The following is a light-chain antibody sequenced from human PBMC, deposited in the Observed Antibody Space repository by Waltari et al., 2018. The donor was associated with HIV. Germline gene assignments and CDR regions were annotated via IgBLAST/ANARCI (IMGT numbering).Light chain of an antibody. J-gene: IGLJ2*01. Sequence: QSALTQPASVSASPGQSITISCPGTSSDVGGYNYVSWYQQHPGKSPKLMIYEVSNRPSGVSNRFSGSKTGNTASLTISGLQAEDEADYYCSSYTSSSTVVFGGGTKLTVL. V-gene: IGLV2-14*01. CDR1: SSDVGGYNY. CDR3: SSYTSSSTVV. CDR2: EVS.